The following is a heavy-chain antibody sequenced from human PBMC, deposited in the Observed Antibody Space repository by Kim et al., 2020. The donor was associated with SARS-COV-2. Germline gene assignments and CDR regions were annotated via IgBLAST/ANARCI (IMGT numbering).Heavy chain of an antibody. CDR1: GFTFSNYA. CDR2: ISGSGGST. V-gene: IGHV3-23*01. D-gene: IGHD6-6*01. Sequence: GGSLRLSCAASGFTFSNYAMSWVRQAPGRGLEWVSTISGSGGSTYYADSVKGRFTISRDNSKNTLYLQVNSLRAEDTAVYYCAKLGPYSSSSVDYWGQRTLVKVAS. CDR3: AKLGPYSSSSVDY. J-gene: IGHJ4*02.